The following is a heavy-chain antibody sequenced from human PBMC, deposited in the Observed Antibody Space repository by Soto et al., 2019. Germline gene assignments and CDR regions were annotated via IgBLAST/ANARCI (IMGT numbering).Heavy chain of an antibody. CDR1: GGTFSSYA. V-gene: IGHV1-69*12. Sequence: QVQLVQSGAEVKKPGSSVQVSCKASGGTFSSYAISWVRQAPGQGLEWMGGIIPIFGTANYAQKFQGRVTITADESTSKSSMELSSLRSEDTAVYYCARVCPPTVVWCYGMDDWGHGTMVTVSS. D-gene: IGHD2-21*01. J-gene: IGHJ6*02. CDR2: IIPIFGTA. CDR3: ARVCPPTVVWCYGMDD.